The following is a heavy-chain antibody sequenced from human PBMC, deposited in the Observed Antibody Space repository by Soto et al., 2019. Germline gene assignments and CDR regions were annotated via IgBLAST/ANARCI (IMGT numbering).Heavy chain of an antibody. CDR1: GFTFSSYA. CDR3: ARGITGTIGFFDY. D-gene: IGHD1-7*01. CDR2: ISGSGGST. Sequence: GGSLRLSCAASGFTFSSYAMSWVRQAPGKGLEWVSAISGSGGSTYYADSVKGRFTISRDNSKNTLYLQMNSLRAEDTAVYYCARGITGTIGFFDYWGQGTLVTVSS. V-gene: IGHV3-23*01. J-gene: IGHJ4*02.